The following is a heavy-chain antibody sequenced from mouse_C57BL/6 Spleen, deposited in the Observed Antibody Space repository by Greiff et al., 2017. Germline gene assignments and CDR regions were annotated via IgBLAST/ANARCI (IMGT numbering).Heavy chain of an antibody. D-gene: IGHD1-1*02. CDR2: ISSGGSYT. CDR3: ARQDGGSSNYFDY. Sequence: EVQVVESGGDLVKPGGSLKLSCAASGFTFSSYGMSWVRQTPDKRLEWVATISSGGSYTYYPDSVKGRFTISRDNAKNTLYLQMSSLKSEDTAMYYCARQDGGSSNYFDYWGQGTTLTVSS. V-gene: IGHV5-6*01. CDR1: GFTFSSYG. J-gene: IGHJ2*01.